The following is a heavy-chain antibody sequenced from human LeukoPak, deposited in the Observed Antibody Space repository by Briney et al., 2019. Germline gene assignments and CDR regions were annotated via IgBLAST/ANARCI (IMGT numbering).Heavy chain of an antibody. CDR1: GNYW. CDR2: INSDGSWA. J-gene: IGHJ4*02. D-gene: IGHD2/OR15-2a*01. CDR3: VSFYETY. Sequence: GGSLRLSCAASGNYWMHWVRQAPGKGLVWVSHINSDGSWASYADSVKGRLTISRDNAKNTVYLQMNSLRAEDTAVYYCVSFYETYWGRGTLVTVSS. V-gene: IGHV3-74*01.